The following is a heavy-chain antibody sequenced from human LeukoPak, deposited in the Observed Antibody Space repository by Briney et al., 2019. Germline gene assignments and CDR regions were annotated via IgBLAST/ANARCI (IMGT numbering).Heavy chain of an antibody. CDR1: GGSISSYY. D-gene: IGHD3-10*01. Sequence: PSETLSLTCTVSGGSISSYYWSWIRQPAGKGLEWIGRIYTSGSTIYNPSLKSRVTISVDKSKNQFSLKLSSVTAADTAVYYCARGSAMVRLYYFDYWGQGTLVTVSS. J-gene: IGHJ4*02. CDR3: ARGSAMVRLYYFDY. V-gene: IGHV4-4*07. CDR2: IYTSGST.